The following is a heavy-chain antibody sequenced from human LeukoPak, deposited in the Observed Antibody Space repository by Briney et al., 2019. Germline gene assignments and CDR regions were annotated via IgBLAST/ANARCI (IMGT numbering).Heavy chain of an antibody. Sequence: SETLSLTCAVYGGSFSGYYWSWIRQPPGKGLEWIGEINHSGSTNYNPSLKSRVTISVDTSKNQFSLKLSSATAADTAVYYCARAPRRGPPFDYWGQGTLVTVSS. CDR2: INHSGST. D-gene: IGHD3-10*01. V-gene: IGHV4-34*01. J-gene: IGHJ4*02. CDR3: ARAPRRGPPFDY. CDR1: GGSFSGYY.